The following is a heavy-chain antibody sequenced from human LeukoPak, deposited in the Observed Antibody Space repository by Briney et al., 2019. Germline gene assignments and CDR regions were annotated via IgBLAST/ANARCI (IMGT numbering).Heavy chain of an antibody. CDR2: IYYTGRT. Sequence: PWETLSLTCAFSGGSISTYYWRWVRQPPGKGLQWVGYIYYTGRTSYNPSLKSRVTISLHTSTNQFSLSLRSVTAADSPVCYCAERVVVANYFDPGGRGTLVSVSS. J-gene: IGHJ5*02. CDR3: AERVVVANYFDP. CDR1: GGSISTYY. V-gene: IGHV4-59*08. D-gene: IGHD3-22*01.